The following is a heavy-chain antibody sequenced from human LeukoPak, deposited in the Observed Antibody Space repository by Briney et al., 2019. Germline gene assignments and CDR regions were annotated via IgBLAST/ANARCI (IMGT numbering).Heavy chain of an antibody. J-gene: IGHJ5*02. CDR3: TRDGP. CDR1: GFTFSSYA. V-gene: IGHV3-30*02. CDR2: IRYDGSNK. Sequence: GGSLRLSCAASGFTFSSYAMSWVRQAPGKGLEWVAFIRYDGSNKYYADSVKGRFTISRDDSKSIAYLQMNSLKTEDTAVYYCTRDGPWGQGTLVTVSS.